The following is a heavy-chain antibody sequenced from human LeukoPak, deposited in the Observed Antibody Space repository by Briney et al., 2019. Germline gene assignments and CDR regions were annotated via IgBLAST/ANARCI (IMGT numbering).Heavy chain of an antibody. Sequence: ASVKVSCKASGYTFTGYYMHWVRQAPGQGLEWMGWINPNSGGTNYAQKFQGRVTMTRDTSISTAYMELSRLRSDDTAVYYCARDPRITGTTIDYWGQGTLVTVSS. CDR2: INPNSGGT. CDR3: ARDPRITGTTIDY. CDR1: GYTFTGYY. V-gene: IGHV1-2*02. J-gene: IGHJ4*02. D-gene: IGHD1-7*01.